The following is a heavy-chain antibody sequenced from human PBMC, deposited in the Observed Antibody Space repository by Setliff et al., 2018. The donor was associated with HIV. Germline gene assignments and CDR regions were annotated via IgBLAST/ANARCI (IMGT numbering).Heavy chain of an antibody. CDR2: SSHNGEA. V-gene: IGHV4-39*07. CDR1: GGSISSSSYY. Sequence: PSETLSLTCTVSGGSISSSSYYWGWIRQPPGKGLEWIGESSHNGEATYNVSLKSRVTISVATSKNQFSLKLSSVTAADTAVYYCARLVSSSSKFDSWGQGTLVTVSS. J-gene: IGHJ4*02. CDR3: ARLVSSSSKFDS. D-gene: IGHD6-6*01.